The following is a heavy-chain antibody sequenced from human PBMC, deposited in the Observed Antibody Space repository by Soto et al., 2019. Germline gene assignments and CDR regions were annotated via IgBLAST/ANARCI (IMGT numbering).Heavy chain of an antibody. CDR2: MNPNSGNT. Sequence: GASVKVSCKASGYTFTSYDINWVRQATGQGLEWMGWMNPNSGNTGYAQKFQGRVTMTRNTSISTAYMELSSLRSEDTAVYYCARGRGGIVVVVAATISVWFDPWGQGTLVTVS. D-gene: IGHD2-15*01. CDR1: GYTFTSYD. CDR3: ARGRGGIVVVVAATISVWFDP. V-gene: IGHV1-8*01. J-gene: IGHJ5*02.